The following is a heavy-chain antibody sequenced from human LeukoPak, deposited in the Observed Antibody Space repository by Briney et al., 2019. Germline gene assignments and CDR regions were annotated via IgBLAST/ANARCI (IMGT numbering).Heavy chain of an antibody. D-gene: IGHD6-19*01. CDR3: ARGVEQWLVRPLGY. CDR1: GYTFTNYG. CDR2: ISPYNGNT. J-gene: IGHJ4*02. V-gene: IGHV1-18*01. Sequence: ASVKVSSKASGYTFTNYGISWVRQAPGQGLEWMGWISPYNGNTNYAQKLQGRVTMTTDTSTTTAYMDLRSLRSDDTAVYYCARGVEQWLVRPLGYWGQGTLVTVSS.